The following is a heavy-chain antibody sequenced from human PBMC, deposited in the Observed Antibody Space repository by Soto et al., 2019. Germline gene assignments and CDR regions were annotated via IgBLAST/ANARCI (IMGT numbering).Heavy chain of an antibody. Sequence: VGSLRLSCAASGFTFSSYGMHWVRQAPGKGLEWVAVIWYDGSNKYYADSVKGRFTISRDNSKNTLYLQMNSLRAEDTAVYYCARDCYDILTGYYYYYMDVWGKGTTVTVSS. V-gene: IGHV3-33*01. CDR2: IWYDGSNK. D-gene: IGHD3-9*01. CDR1: GFTFSSYG. CDR3: ARDCYDILTGYYYYYMDV. J-gene: IGHJ6*03.